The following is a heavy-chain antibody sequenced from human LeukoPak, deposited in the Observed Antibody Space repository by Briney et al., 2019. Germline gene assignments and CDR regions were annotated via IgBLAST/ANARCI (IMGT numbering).Heavy chain of an antibody. CDR2: TYYRSKWYN. CDR3: ARGVDNYYGSGSYDY. D-gene: IGHD3-10*01. CDR1: GDSVSSNIAA. Sequence: SQTLSLTCAISGDSVSSNIAAWNWIRQSPSRGLEWLGRTYYRSKWYNDYAVSVKSRIAINSDTSNNQSSLHLNSVTPEDTAVYYCARGVDNYYGSGSYDYWGQGTLVTVSS. J-gene: IGHJ4*02. V-gene: IGHV6-1*01.